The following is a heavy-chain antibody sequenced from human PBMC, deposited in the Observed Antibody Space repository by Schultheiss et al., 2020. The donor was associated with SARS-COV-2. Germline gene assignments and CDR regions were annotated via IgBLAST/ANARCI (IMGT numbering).Heavy chain of an antibody. Sequence: GESLKISCAASGFTFSSYAMSWVRQAPGKGLEWVSVMTGSGARTYYADSVKGRFTISRDNSKNTLYLQMNSLRAEDTAVYYCAKIKLPRLYYFDYWGQGTLVTVSS. CDR3: AKIKLPRLYYFDY. J-gene: IGHJ4*02. V-gene: IGHV3-23*01. CDR2: MTGSGART. D-gene: IGHD2-15*01. CDR1: GFTFSSYA.